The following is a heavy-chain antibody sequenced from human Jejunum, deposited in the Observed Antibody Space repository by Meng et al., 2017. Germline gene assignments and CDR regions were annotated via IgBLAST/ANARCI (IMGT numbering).Heavy chain of an antibody. CDR1: GFTFSNHA. J-gene: IGHJ5*02. CDR2: KQYDRRTY. Sequence: GESLKISCVASGFTFSNHAMHWVRQAPGKGLEWVAAVKQYDRRTYYYADSVKGRFTISRDNSKNMLYLQMNSLTAEDTALYYCARDGTSDRYNWLGPWGQGTLVSDSS. CDR3: ARDGTSDRYNWLGP. D-gene: IGHD2-2*01. V-gene: IGHV3-30*01.